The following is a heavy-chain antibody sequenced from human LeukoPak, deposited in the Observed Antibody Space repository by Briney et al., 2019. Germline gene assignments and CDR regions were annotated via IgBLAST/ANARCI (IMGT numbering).Heavy chain of an antibody. CDR2: INAGNGNT. D-gene: IGHD6-13*01. CDR1: GFTFSSYA. CDR3: ARGGYSSSWYLGGPVFYYYYMDV. Sequence: GGSLRLSCAASGFTFSSYAMHWVRQAPGQRLEWMGWINAGNGNTKYSQEFQGRVTITRDTSASTAYMELSSLRSEDMAVYYCARGGYSSSWYLGGPVFYYYYMDVWGKGTTVTVSS. J-gene: IGHJ6*03. V-gene: IGHV1-3*03.